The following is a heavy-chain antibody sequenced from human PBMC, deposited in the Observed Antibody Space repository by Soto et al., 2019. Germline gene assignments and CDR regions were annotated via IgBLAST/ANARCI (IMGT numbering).Heavy chain of an antibody. CDR3: ARGPPYSSGWYTD. CDR1: GGSFSGYY. V-gene: IGHV4-34*01. CDR2: INHSGST. Sequence: PSETLSLTCAVYGGSFSGYYWSWIRQPPGKGLEWIGEINHSGSTNYNPSLKSRVTISVDTSKNQFSLKLSSVTAADTAVYYCARGPPYSSGWYTDWGQGTLVTVSS. D-gene: IGHD6-19*01. J-gene: IGHJ4*02.